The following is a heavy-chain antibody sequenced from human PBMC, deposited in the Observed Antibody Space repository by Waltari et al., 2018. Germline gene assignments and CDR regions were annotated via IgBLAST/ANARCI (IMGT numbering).Heavy chain of an antibody. J-gene: IGHJ4*02. V-gene: IGHV1-69*01. CDR3: AREFDSSGYPFDY. D-gene: IGHD3-22*01. CDR1: GAPFRRYA. Sequence: QVQLVQSGAEVKKPGSSVKVSCKASGAPFRRYALSWVRQAPGQGLEWMGGIIPIFGTANYAQKFQGRVTITADESTSTAYMELSSLRSEDTAVYYCAREFDSSGYPFDYWGQGTLVTVSS. CDR2: IIPIFGTA.